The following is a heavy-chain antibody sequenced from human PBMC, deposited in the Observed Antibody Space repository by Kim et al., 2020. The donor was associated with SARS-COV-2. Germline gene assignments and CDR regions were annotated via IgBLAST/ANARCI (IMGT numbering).Heavy chain of an antibody. Sequence: TYFAASLKGRFTIYRNNSKNTLYLQMNSLRAEDTAVYYCARGRFVYLFDNWGQGTLVTVSS. CDR2: T. J-gene: IGHJ4*02. CDR3: ARGRFVYLFDN. V-gene: IGHV3-66*01.